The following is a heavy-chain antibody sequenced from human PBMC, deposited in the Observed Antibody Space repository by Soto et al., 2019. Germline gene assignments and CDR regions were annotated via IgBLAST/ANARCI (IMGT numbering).Heavy chain of an antibody. Sequence: QVQLVQSGTEVRKPGSSVKVSCKASGGTFDSNAISWVRLAPGQGLEWMGGIIPIFGTINNAQKFQDRVTITANKSANIAYMELMSLRSEDTAIYDGWREALPLRPGAVGGAIDIWGQGTLVTVSS. J-gene: IGHJ3*02. CDR1: GGTFDSNA. CDR2: IIPIFGTI. CDR3: WREALPLRPGAVGGAIDI. D-gene: IGHD2-2*01. V-gene: IGHV1-69*14.